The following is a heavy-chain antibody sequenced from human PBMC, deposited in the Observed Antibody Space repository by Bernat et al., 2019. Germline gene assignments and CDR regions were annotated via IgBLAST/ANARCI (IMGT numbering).Heavy chain of an antibody. CDR3: ARYYYDSSDYAGRVDAFDI. J-gene: IGHJ3*02. CDR1: GGSISSYF. D-gene: IGHD3-22*01. V-gene: IGHV4-59*01. Sequence: QVQLQESGPGLVKPSETLSLTCTVSGGSISSYFWNWIRQPPGKGLEWIGYTYYSGSTNYNPSLKSRVTISVDTSKNQFSLKLNSVTAADTAVYYCARYYYDSSDYAGRVDAFDIWGQGTLVTVSS. CDR2: TYYSGST.